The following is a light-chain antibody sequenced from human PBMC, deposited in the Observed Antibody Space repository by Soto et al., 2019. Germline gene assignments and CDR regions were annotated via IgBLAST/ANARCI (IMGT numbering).Light chain of an antibody. CDR2: TTS. Sequence: DIQMTQSPSSLSASVGDRVTITCRASQNITNYLNLYQQKPGKAPNLLIYTTSSLQGGVPSRFSGSGSGTDFTLTISSLQPEDFATYYCQQSYSTPRTFGEGTKVEI. CDR1: QNITNY. J-gene: IGKJ1*01. CDR3: QQSYSTPRT. V-gene: IGKV1-39*01.